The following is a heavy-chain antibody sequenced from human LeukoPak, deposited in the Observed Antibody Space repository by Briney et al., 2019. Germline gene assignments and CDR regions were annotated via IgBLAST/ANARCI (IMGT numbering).Heavy chain of an antibody. D-gene: IGHD4-17*01. Sequence: SETLSLTCTVSGGSISSSSYHWGWIRQPPGKGLEWIGSIYYSGYTYNNPSLKCRVTISVDTSKNQFSLKLNSVTAADTAVYYCARMVAYGRGFDYWGQGTLVTVSS. CDR1: GGSISSSSYH. CDR3: ARMVAYGRGFDY. V-gene: IGHV4-39*07. CDR2: IYYSGYT. J-gene: IGHJ4*02.